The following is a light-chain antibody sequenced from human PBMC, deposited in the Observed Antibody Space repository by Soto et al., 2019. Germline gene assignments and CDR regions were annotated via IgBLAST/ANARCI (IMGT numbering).Light chain of an antibody. J-gene: IGKJ2*01. CDR2: DAS. CDR3: QQYDSSSPT. CDR1: QNISVW. V-gene: IGKV1-5*01. Sequence: DIRMTQSPSTLSASVGDGVTITCRASQNISVWLAWYQQRPGKAPKFLMYDASSLETGVPSRFSGSGSGTEFTLTIRSLQPDDSATYYCQQYDSSSPTFGHGTKLEIK.